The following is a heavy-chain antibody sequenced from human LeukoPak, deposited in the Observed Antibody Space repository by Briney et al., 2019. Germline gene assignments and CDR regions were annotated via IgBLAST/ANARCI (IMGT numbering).Heavy chain of an antibody. CDR1: GFTFTTHW. Sequence: GGSLRLSCGASGFTFTTHWIHWVRQAPGKGLEWVSSISSSSSYIYYADSVKGRFTISRDNAKNSLYLQMNSLRAEDTAVYYCARDNGPGDYWGQGTLVTVSS. J-gene: IGHJ4*02. CDR3: ARDNGPGDY. CDR2: ISSSSSYI. D-gene: IGHD2-8*01. V-gene: IGHV3-21*01.